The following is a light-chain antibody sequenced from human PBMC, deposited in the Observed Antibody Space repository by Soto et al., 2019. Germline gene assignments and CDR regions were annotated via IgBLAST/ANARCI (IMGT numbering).Light chain of an antibody. V-gene: IGKV1-39*01. Sequence: DIPMTQSPSSLSASVGDRVSITCRASQRITNSLNWYQQRPGRAPKLLIYTASSLQSGVPSRFSGSGSGTDFTLTISILHPEDCATYYCQLSYSTPYTFGQGTKLEMK. CDR3: QLSYSTPYT. CDR1: QRITNS. J-gene: IGKJ2*01. CDR2: TAS.